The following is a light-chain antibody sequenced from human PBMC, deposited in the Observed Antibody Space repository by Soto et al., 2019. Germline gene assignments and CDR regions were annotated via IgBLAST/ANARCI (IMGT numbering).Light chain of an antibody. Sequence: QSVLTQSPSASASLGASVKLTCTLSSEHRSYAIAWHQQQPEKAPRYLMKVNSDGSHIKGDGIPDRFSGSSSGAERYLTISSLQSEDEADYYCQTWGDGFRVFGGGTKLTVL. CDR2: VNSDGSH. V-gene: IGLV4-69*01. CDR1: SEHRSYA. CDR3: QTWGDGFRV. J-gene: IGLJ3*02.